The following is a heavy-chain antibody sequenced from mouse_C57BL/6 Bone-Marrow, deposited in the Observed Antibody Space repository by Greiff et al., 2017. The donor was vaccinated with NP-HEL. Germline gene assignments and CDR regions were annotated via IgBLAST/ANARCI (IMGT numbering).Heavy chain of an antibody. D-gene: IGHD1-1*01. J-gene: IGHJ1*03. CDR2: IFPGRGST. CDR3: ARKPIHYFNWYFDV. Sequence: QVQLQQSGPELVRPGASVKISCKAPGYTFTSHWMQWVRQRPGQGLEWIGEIFPGRGSTDYNEKFKGKGTLTVDTSSSTAYMQLSSLTSEDSAFYFCARKPIHYFNWYFDVWGTGTTVTVSS. V-gene: IGHV1-56*01. CDR1: GYTFTSHW.